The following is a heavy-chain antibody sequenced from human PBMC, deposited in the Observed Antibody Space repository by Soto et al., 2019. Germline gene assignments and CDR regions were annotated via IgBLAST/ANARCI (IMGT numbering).Heavy chain of an antibody. D-gene: IGHD1-1*01. CDR3: VRQGIGNLHGLVDV. Sequence: QVQLQQSGPGLVKPSETLSLTCSVSSGPSSSHNWGWIRQPPGRGLEWSGYVYSTGGTSYNPSLRSRDTISADTSTNHISLTLPSVTAADTAVYYCVRQGIGNLHGLVDVWGQGTTVRVSS. CDR1: SGPSSSHN. J-gene: IGHJ6*02. CDR2: VYSTGGT. V-gene: IGHV4-59*08.